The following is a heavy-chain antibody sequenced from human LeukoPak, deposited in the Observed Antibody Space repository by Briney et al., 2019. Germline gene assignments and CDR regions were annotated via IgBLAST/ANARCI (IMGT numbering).Heavy chain of an antibody. J-gene: IGHJ4*02. CDR3: AKGGLSDCGVVWAPDY. CDR2: ISYDGSNK. D-gene: IGHD3-3*02. CDR1: GFTFSSYG. Sequence: GGSLRLSCAASGFTFSSYGMHWVRQAPGKGREWVAVISYDGSNKYNTDCVKGRFTISRDNSKNTLYLQMICQRAEDKAVYHCAKGGLSDCGVVWAPDYWGQGTLVTVSS. V-gene: IGHV3-30*18.